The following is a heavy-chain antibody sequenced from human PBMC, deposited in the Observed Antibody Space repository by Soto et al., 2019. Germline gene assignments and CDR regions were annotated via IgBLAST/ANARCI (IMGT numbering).Heavy chain of an antibody. V-gene: IGHV4-30-2*01. CDR1: GGSISSGGYS. CDR3: ARGGVGPALKDIDY. D-gene: IGHD2-8*01. CDR2: IYHSGST. Sequence: PPETLSLTCAVSGGSISSGGYSWSWIRQPPGKGLEWIGYIYHSGSTYYNPSLKSRVTISVDRSKNQFSLKLSSVTAADTAVYYCARGGVGPALKDIDYWGQGTLVTVSS. J-gene: IGHJ4*02.